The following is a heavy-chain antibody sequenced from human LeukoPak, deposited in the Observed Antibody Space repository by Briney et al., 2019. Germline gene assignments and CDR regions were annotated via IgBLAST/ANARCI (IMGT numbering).Heavy chain of an antibody. CDR3: AKDRWTEVDAFDI. CDR2: ISGSGGST. CDR1: GFTFSSYA. J-gene: IGHJ3*02. D-gene: IGHD1-1*01. V-gene: IGHV3-23*01. Sequence: GGSLRLSCAASGFTFSSYAMSWVRQAPGKGLEGVAAISGSGGSTYYADSVKGRFAISRDNSKNTLYLRMYSLTADDTAVYYCAKDRWTEVDAFDIWGPGTIVTVSS.